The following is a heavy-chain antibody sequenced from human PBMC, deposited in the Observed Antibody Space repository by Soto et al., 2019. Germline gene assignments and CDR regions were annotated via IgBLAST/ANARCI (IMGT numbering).Heavy chain of an antibody. CDR3: ARARDSSGYYHGYFDY. CDR2: IYHSGST. D-gene: IGHD3-22*01. J-gene: IGHJ4*02. Sequence: SETLSLTCAVSGGSISSSNWWSWVRQPPGKGLEWTGEIYHSGSTNYNPSLKSRVTISVDKSKNQFSLKLSSVTAADTAVYYCARARDSSGYYHGYFDYWGQGTLVTVSS. CDR1: GGSISSSNW. V-gene: IGHV4-4*02.